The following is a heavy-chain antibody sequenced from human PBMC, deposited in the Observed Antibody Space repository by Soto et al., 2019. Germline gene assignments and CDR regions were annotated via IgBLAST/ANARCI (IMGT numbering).Heavy chain of an antibody. CDR2: ISGSGGST. D-gene: IGHD2-21*01. J-gene: IGHJ4*02. CDR1: GFTFSSYA. V-gene: IGHV3-23*01. Sequence: GGSLRLSCAAPGFTFSSYAMSWVRQAPGKGLEWVSAISGSGGSTYYADSVKGRFTISRDNSKNTLYLQMNSLRAEDTAVYYCAKLSPRRVEILTPYSFPYFDYWGQGTLVTVS. CDR3: AKLSPRRVEILTPYSFPYFDY.